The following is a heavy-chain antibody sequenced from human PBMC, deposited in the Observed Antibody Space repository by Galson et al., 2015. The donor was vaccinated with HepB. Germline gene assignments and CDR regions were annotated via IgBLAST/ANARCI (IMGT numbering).Heavy chain of an antibody. D-gene: IGHD5-12*01. V-gene: IGHV1-46*01. CDR3: ARAPGYGAFDI. Sequence: SVKVSCKASGYTFTSYYMHWVRQAPGQGLEWLGIINPSGGSTGYAQKFQGRVTMTRDTSTSTVYMELSSLRSDDTAVYYCARAPGYGAFDIWGQGTMVTVSS. CDR2: INPSGGST. J-gene: IGHJ3*02. CDR1: GYTFTSYY.